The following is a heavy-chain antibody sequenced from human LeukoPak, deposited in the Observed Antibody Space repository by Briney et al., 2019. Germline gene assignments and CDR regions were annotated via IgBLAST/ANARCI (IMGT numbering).Heavy chain of an antibody. J-gene: IGHJ4*02. V-gene: IGHV4-39*01. D-gene: IGHD5-24*01. CDR2: IFYSGNT. CDR3: ARHRSKWLQSSFDY. Sequence: SETLSLTCTVSGASISSGNYYWGWIRQPPGKGLEWIGSIFYSGNTYDNPSLKSRVTISVDTSKNQFSLKLNSVTAADTAVYYCARHRSKWLQSSFDYWGQGTLVTVSS. CDR1: GASISSGNYY.